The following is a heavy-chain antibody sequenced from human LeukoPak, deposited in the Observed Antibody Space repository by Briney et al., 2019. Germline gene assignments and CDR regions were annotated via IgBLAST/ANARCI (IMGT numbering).Heavy chain of an antibody. Sequence: SETLSLTCTVSGGSISSYYWSWIRQPPGKGLEWIGYIYYSGSTKYNRSLRSRVTISGDTSKNQISLKLSSVTAADTAVYYCARDSPSGYYFYGMDVWGQGTTVTVSS. J-gene: IGHJ6*02. D-gene: IGHD6-19*01. CDR2: IYYSGST. CDR3: ARDSPSGYYFYGMDV. V-gene: IGHV4-59*01. CDR1: GGSISSYY.